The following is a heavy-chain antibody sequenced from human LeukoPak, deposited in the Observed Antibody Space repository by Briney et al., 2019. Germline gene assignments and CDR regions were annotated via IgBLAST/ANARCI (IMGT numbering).Heavy chain of an antibody. CDR3: ARGVTESYYYYYYMDV. V-gene: IGHV1-69*05. CDR1: GGTFSSYA. D-gene: IGHD1-14*01. Sequence: ASVKVSCKASGGTFSSYAISWVGQAPGQGLEWMGGIIPIFGTANYAQEFQGRVTITTDESTSTAYMELSSLRSEDTAVYYCARGVTESYYYYYYMDVWGKGTTVTVSS. J-gene: IGHJ6*03. CDR2: IIPIFGTA.